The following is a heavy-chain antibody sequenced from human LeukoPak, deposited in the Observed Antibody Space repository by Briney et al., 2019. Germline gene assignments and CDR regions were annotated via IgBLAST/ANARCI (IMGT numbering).Heavy chain of an antibody. D-gene: IGHD1-26*01. J-gene: IGHJ3*02. V-gene: IGHV5-51*01. Sequence: GESLKISCKGSGYSFTSYWIGWVRQMPWKGLDWMGIIYPGDSDTRYRPSFQGQVTISADKSISTAYLQWSSLKASDTAMYYCARPRTAGSFNAFDIWGQGTMVTVSS. CDR1: GYSFTSYW. CDR2: IYPGDSDT. CDR3: ARPRTAGSFNAFDI.